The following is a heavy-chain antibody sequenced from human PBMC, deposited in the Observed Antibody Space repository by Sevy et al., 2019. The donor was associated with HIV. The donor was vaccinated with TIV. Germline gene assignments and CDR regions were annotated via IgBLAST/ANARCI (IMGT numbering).Heavy chain of an antibody. V-gene: IGHV1-24*01. CDR1: GYTLTELS. CDR3: ATGLLIFGKGYYYYGMDV. CDR2: FDPEDGET. J-gene: IGHJ6*02. D-gene: IGHD3-3*01. Sequence: ASVKVSCKVSGYTLTELSMHWVRQAPGKGLEWMGGFDPEDGETIYVQKFQGRVTMTEDTSTDTAYMELSSLRSEDTAVYYCATGLLIFGKGYYYYGMDVWGQGTTVTVSS.